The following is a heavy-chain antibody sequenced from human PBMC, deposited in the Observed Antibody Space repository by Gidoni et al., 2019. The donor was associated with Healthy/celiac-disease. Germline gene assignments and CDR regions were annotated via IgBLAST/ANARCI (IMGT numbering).Heavy chain of an antibody. D-gene: IGHD3-3*01. V-gene: IGHV1-18*01. CDR2: ISAFNGNT. CDR1: GYPFSSYG. Sequence: QVQLVHSGVEVKKPGASVKVSCKASGYPFSSYGITWVRQAPGQGLEWMAWISAFNGNTDYAQKFQGRVTMTTDISTSTAYMDLRSLRSDDTAVYYCARGSDFWSGRDLDYWGQGTLVTVSS. J-gene: IGHJ4*02. CDR3: ARGSDFWSGRDLDY.